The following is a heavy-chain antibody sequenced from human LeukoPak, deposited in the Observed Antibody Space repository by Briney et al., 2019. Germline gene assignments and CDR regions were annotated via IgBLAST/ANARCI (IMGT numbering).Heavy chain of an antibody. Sequence: ASVKVSCKASGYTFTSYYMHWVRQAPGQGLEWMGIINPSGGSTSYAQKFQGRVTMTRDTSTSTVYMELSSLGSEDTAVYYCARARYSGSYDDAFDIWGQGTMVTVSS. CDR2: INPSGGST. V-gene: IGHV1-46*01. J-gene: IGHJ3*02. CDR3: ARARYSGSYDDAFDI. CDR1: GYTFTSYY. D-gene: IGHD1-26*01.